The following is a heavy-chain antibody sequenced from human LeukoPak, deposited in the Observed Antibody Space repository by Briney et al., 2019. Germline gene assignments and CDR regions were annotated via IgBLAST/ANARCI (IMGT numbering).Heavy chain of an antibody. V-gene: IGHV4-39*01. Sequence: PSGTLSLTCTVPGDSISRIGSRSGWIRQTLGKDLEWIGHLDYAESTFYNPSLISRVTISADRTKNQISLTLTYVTAADTALYYCVRVAGTTGSSWYYFNSWGQGTLVSVSS. D-gene: IGHD6-13*01. J-gene: IGHJ4*02. CDR2: LDYAEST. CDR1: GDSISRIGSR. CDR3: VRVAGTTGSSWYYFNS.